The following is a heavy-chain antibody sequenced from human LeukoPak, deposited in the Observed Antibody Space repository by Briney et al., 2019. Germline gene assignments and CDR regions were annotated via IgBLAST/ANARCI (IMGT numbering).Heavy chain of an antibody. CDR3: ARSNQADDY. J-gene: IGHJ4*02. V-gene: IGHV3-74*01. D-gene: IGHD1-14*01. Sequence: PGRSLRLSCPASGFTFSSYWMNWVRQVPGKGLVWVARINPGGSSITYADSVKGRFTISRDNAKNTLYLQMDSLRAEDTGVYYCARSNQADDYWGQGTLVTVSS. CDR1: GFTFSSYW. CDR2: INPGGSSI.